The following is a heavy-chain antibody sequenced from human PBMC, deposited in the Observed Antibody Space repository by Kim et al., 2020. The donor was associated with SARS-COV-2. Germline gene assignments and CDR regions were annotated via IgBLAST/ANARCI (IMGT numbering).Heavy chain of an antibody. J-gene: IGHJ4*02. Sequence: GGSLRLSCAASGFTFSSYSMNWVRQAPGKGLEWVSSISSSRSYIYYPDSVKGRFTISRDNAKNSLYLQMNSLRAEDTAVYYCAGYISAAGASPRYDYWGQGTLVTVSS. CDR3: AGYISAAGASPRYDY. D-gene: IGHD6-13*01. CDR2: ISSSRSYI. V-gene: IGHV3-21*01. CDR1: GFTFSSYS.